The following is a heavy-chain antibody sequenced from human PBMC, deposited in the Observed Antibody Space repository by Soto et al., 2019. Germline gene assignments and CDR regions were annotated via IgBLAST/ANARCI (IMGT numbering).Heavy chain of an antibody. Sequence: SETLSLTCAVYGGFLSESYWTWIRQPPGKGLEWIGEINHVGGTNYNPSLKSRVTMSVDTSKNQFSLKLSSVTAADTAVYYCARLTGGDAFDIWGQGTMVTVSS. J-gene: IGHJ3*02. CDR2: INHVGGT. V-gene: IGHV4-34*01. CDR3: ARLTGGDAFDI. D-gene: IGHD7-27*01. CDR1: GGFLSESY.